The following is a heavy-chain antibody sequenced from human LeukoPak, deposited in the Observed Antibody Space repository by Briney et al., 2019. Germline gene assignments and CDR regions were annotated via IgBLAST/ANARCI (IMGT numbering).Heavy chain of an antibody. CDR3: AKRGVVIRAVLVVGFHKEAYYFDP. Sequence: SVTLSLTCTVSGYSINSGYSWGWIRQPPGKGLEWIGSICHSGSTSYNLPLKRLVTISVDTSKNQFSLKLSSVTAADTAVYFCAKRGVVIRAVLVVGFHKEAYYFDPWGQGAVVTVSS. CDR1: GYSINSGYS. CDR2: ICHSGST. D-gene: IGHD2-15*01. J-gene: IGHJ4*02. V-gene: IGHV4-38-2*02.